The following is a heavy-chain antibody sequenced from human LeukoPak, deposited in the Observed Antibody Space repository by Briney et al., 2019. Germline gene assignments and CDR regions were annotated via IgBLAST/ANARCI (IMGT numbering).Heavy chain of an antibody. D-gene: IGHD2-15*01. CDR1: GYTFTSYG. CDR3: ARELGYCSGGSCGWFDP. J-gene: IGHJ5*02. V-gene: IGHV1-18*04. CDR2: ISAYNGNT. Sequence: ASVKVSCKASGYTFTSYGISWVRQAPRQGLEWMGWISAYNGNTNYAQKLQGRVTMTTDTSTSTAYMELRSLRSDDTAVYYCARELGYCSGGSCGWFDPWGQGTLVTVSS.